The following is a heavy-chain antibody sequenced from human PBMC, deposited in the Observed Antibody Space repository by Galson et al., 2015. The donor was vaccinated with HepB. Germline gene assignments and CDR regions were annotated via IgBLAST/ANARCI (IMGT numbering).Heavy chain of an antibody. CDR3: ATDLGWEQRF. Sequence: SVKVYCKVAGYSLTEVSMHWVRQAPGKGLEWMGGFDTDDGETIYAQKLQGRITLTEDTSTDTAYMELSSLISEDTAVYYCATDLGWEQRFWGQGTLVTVSS. V-gene: IGHV1-24*01. CDR2: FDTDDGET. D-gene: IGHD1/OR15-1a*01. CDR1: GYSLTEVS. J-gene: IGHJ4*02.